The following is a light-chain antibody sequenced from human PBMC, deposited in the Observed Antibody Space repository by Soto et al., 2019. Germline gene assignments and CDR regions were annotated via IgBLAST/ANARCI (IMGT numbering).Light chain of an antibody. Sequence: EIVMAQSPATLSVTTGERATLSCRASQSVSSNLAWYQQKPGQAPRLLIYGASTRATGIPARFSGSGSGTEFTLTISSLQSEDFAVYYCQQYNNWPVTFCQGSNVDIK. CDR2: GAS. J-gene: IGKJ1*01. CDR3: QQYNNWPVT. V-gene: IGKV3-15*01. CDR1: QSVSSN.